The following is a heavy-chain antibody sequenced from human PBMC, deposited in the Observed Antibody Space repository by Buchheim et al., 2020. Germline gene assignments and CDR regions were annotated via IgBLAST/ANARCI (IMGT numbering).Heavy chain of an antibody. CDR3: ARYPNYYYGMDV. J-gene: IGHJ6*02. V-gene: IGHV4-31*03. CDR1: GGSTRRGGYY. Sequence: QVQLQESGPGLVKPSQTLSLTCTVSGGSTRRGGYYWSGIRHHPGKGLEWIGYINYSGSTYYNPSLKGRVTIQVETSKNQFSLKLSSVTAADTAVYYCARYPNYYYGMDVWGQGTT. CDR2: INYSGST.